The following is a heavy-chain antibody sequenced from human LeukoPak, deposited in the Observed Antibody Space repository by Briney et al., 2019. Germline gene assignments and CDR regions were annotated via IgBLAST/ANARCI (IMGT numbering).Heavy chain of an antibody. Sequence: PSETLSLTCTVSGGSISSSSYYWGWIRQPPGKGLEWIGSIYYSGSTYYNPSLKSRVTISVDTSKNQFSLKPSSVTAADTAVYYCARDPAVYGYYPDWFDPWGQGTLVTVSS. CDR1: GGSISSSSYY. J-gene: IGHJ5*02. V-gene: IGHV4-39*07. D-gene: IGHD4-17*01. CDR3: ARDPAVYGYYPDWFDP. CDR2: IYYSGST.